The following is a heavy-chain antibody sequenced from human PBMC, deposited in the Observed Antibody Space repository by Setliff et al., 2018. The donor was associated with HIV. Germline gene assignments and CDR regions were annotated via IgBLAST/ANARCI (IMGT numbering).Heavy chain of an antibody. J-gene: IGHJ4*02. V-gene: IGHV4-39*07. CDR2: IYYSGST. CDR3: AREKNDYNNYYFDY. D-gene: IGHD4-4*01. Sequence: SETLSLTCSVSGGSISSSSYYWGWIRQPPGKGLEWIGSIYYSGSTYYNPSLKSRVTISVDTSKNHFSLKLSSVTAADTAVYYCAREKNDYNNYYFDYWGQGTLVTVSS. CDR1: GGSISSSSYY.